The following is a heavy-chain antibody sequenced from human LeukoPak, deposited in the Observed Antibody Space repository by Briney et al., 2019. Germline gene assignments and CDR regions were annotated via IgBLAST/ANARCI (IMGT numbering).Heavy chain of an antibody. D-gene: IGHD2-15*01. Sequence: SVKVSCKASGGTFSNYAISWVRQAPGQGLEWRGGIIPIFGTANYAQKFQVRVTITADESTSTAYMELSSLRSEDTAVYYCARARYCSGGSCEVDSWGQGTLVTVSS. CDR3: ARARYCSGGSCEVDS. CDR2: IIPIFGTA. V-gene: IGHV1-69*13. CDR1: GGTFSNYA. J-gene: IGHJ4*02.